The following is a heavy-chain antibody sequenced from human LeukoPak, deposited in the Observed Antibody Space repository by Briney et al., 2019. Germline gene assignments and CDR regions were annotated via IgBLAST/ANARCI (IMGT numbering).Heavy chain of an antibody. CDR2: ISAYNGNT. V-gene: IGHV1-18*01. CDR1: GYTFTSYG. D-gene: IGHD3-22*01. Sequence: ASMKVSCKASGYTFTSYGISWVRQAPGQGLEWMGWISAYNGNTNYAQKLQGRVTMTTDTSTSTAYMELRSLRSDDTAVYYCARVWYYDSREVWGNWFDPWGQGTLVTVSS. CDR3: ARVWYYDSREVWGNWFDP. J-gene: IGHJ5*02.